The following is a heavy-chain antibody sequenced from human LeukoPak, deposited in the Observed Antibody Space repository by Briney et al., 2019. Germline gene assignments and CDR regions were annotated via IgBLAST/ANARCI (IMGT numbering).Heavy chain of an antibody. J-gene: IGHJ3*02. CDR2: IYTSGST. CDR3: ARDEDMYGDYVQAFDI. CDR1: GGSIGSYY. D-gene: IGHD4-17*01. V-gene: IGHV4-4*07. Sequence: PSETLSLTXTVSGGSIGSYYWSWIWQPAGKGMEWIGRIYTSGSTNYNPSLKSRVTMSVDTSKNQFSLKLSSVTAADTAVYYCARDEDMYGDYVQAFDIWGQGTMVTVSS.